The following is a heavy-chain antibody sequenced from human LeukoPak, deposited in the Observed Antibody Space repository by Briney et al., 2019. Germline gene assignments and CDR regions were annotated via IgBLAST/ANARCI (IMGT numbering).Heavy chain of an antibody. CDR1: GGSISSGSYY. CDR3: ARDADYYDSSGYYYGISWFDP. D-gene: IGHD3-22*01. J-gene: IGHJ5*02. CDR2: IYTSGST. V-gene: IGHV4-61*02. Sequence: PSQTLSLTCTVSGGSISSGSYYWSWIRQPAGKGLEWLGRIYTSGSTNYNPSLKSRVTISVDTSKNQFSLKLSSVTAADTAVYYCARDADYYDSSGYYYGISWFDPWGQGTLVTVSS.